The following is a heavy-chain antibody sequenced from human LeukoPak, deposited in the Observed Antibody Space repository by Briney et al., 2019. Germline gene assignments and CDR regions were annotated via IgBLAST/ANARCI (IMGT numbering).Heavy chain of an antibody. CDR1: GVSIGAYY. D-gene: IGHD6-13*01. V-gene: IGHV4-59*01. Sequence: SETLSLTCTVSGVSIGAYYWSWIRQPPEKGLEWIGYVTYSGTTNYNPSLKSRVAISVDTSKNQFSLKLNSVTAADTAVYYCARELAAAGFDCWGQGNLVTVSS. CDR2: VTYSGTT. J-gene: IGHJ4*02. CDR3: ARELAAAGFDC.